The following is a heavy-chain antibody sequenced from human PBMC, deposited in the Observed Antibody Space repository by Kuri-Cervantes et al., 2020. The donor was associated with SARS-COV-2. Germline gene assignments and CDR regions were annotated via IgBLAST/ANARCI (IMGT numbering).Heavy chain of an antibody. CDR3: ARDILSGIAVAGHAPRDY. Sequence: GESLKISCAASGFTFSSYAMSWVRQAPGKGLEWVSAISGSGGSTYYADSVKGRFTISRDNSKNTLYLQMNSLRAEDTAVYYCARDILSGIAVAGHAPRDYWGQGTLVTVSS. CDR2: ISGSGGST. V-gene: IGHV3-23*01. J-gene: IGHJ4*02. CDR1: GFTFSSYA. D-gene: IGHD6-19*01.